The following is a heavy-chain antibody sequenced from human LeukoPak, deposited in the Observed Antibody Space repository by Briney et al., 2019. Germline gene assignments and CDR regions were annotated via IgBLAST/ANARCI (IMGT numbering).Heavy chain of an antibody. CDR2: IKYDGSEK. J-gene: IGHJ4*02. CDR1: GFTFSSYA. D-gene: IGHD3-10*01. Sequence: PGGSLRLSCAASGFTFSSYAMSRVRQAPGKGLEWVANIKYDGSEKFYVGSVRGRLTISRDNTNNSLHLQMNSLRAEDTAIYYCARDPTYDSGSPLGYGGQGTLVAVSS. V-gene: IGHV3-7*01. CDR3: ARDPTYDSGSPLGY.